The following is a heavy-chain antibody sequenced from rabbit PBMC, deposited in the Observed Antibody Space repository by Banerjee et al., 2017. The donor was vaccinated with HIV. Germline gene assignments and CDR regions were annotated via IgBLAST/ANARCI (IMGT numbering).Heavy chain of an antibody. CDR1: GFSFSSRYW. CDR3: AREGYGDGTGDYDL. J-gene: IGHJ4*01. D-gene: IGHD7-1*01. Sequence: QEQLVESGGGLVKPEGSLTLTCTASGFSFSSRYWICWVRQAPGKGLEWIAGIWTGSGTIYNASGTKGRFTISKTSSTTVTLQMTSLTAADTATYFCAREGYGDGTGDYDLWGPGTLVTVS. V-gene: IGHV1S45*01. CDR2: IWTGSGTI.